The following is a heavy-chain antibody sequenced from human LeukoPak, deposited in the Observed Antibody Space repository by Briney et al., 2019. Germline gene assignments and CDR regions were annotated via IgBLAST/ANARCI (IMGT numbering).Heavy chain of an antibody. CDR3: ARHPSTPDY. Sequence: SETLSLTCTVSGGSISTYYWSWIRQPPGKGLEWIAYISYSGSTNYNPSLKSRVTISVDTSKNQFSLKLSSVTAADTAVYYCARHPSTPDYWGQGTLVTVSS. CDR2: ISYSGST. CDR1: GGSISTYY. J-gene: IGHJ4*02. V-gene: IGHV4-59*08.